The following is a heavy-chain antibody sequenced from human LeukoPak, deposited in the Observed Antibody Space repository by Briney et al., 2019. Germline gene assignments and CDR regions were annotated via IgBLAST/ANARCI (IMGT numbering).Heavy chain of an antibody. Sequence: KPGGSLRLSXAASGFTFSDYYMSWIRQAPGKGVEWVSYISSSGSTIYYADSVKGRFTISRDNAKNSLYLQMNSLRAEDTAVYYCARDDKGIAVAGFDYWGQGTLVTVSS. V-gene: IGHV3-11*04. CDR3: ARDDKGIAVAGFDY. CDR2: ISSSGSTI. D-gene: IGHD6-19*01. J-gene: IGHJ4*02. CDR1: GFTFSDYY.